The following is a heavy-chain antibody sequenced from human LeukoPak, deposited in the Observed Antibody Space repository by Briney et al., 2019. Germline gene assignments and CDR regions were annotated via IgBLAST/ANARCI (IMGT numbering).Heavy chain of an antibody. V-gene: IGHV3-7*01. Sequence: PGGSLRLSCAASGFTFSSYWMSWVRQAPGKGLEWVANIKQDGSEKYYVDSVKGRFTISRDNAKNSLYLQMNSLRVEDTAVYYCAREIPGGATTLDYWGQGTLVTVSS. J-gene: IGHJ4*02. D-gene: IGHD1-26*01. CDR2: IKQDGSEK. CDR1: GFTFSSYW. CDR3: AREIPGGATTLDY.